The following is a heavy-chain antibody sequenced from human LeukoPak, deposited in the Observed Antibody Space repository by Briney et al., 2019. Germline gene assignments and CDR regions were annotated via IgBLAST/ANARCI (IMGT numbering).Heavy chain of an antibody. CDR3: AKGSLISGGEN. CDR2: ISGSGGST. CDR1: GFTFSSYA. V-gene: IGHV3-23*01. D-gene: IGHD1-26*01. Sequence: PAGSLRLSCAASGFTFSSYAMSWVRQAPGKGLEWVSAISGSGGSTYYAASEKGRFTISRDNSKNTLYLQMTSLRAEDTAVYYCAKGSLISGGENWGQGTLVTVSS. J-gene: IGHJ4*02.